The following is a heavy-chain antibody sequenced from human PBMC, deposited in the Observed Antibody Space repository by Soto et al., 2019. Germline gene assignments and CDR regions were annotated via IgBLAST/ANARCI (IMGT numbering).Heavy chain of an antibody. V-gene: IGHV4-30-2*01. CDR2: IYHSGST. CDR3: ARVPDY. J-gene: IGHJ4*02. CDR1: GGSISRGGYS. Sequence: SETLSFTCAVSGGSISRGGYSWSWIRQPPGKGLEWIGYIYHSGSTYYNPSLKSRVTISVDRSKNQFSLKLSSVTAADTAVYYCARVPDYWGQGTLVTVSS.